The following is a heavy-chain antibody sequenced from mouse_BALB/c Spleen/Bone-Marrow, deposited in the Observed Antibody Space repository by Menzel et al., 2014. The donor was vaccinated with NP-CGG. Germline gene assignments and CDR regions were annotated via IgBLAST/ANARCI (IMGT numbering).Heavy chain of an antibody. CDR3: ARSGKVVNAMDY. V-gene: IGHV1S137*01. CDR2: ISSYYGDA. J-gene: IGHJ4*01. Sequence: QVQLQQSGAERVRPGVSVKISCKGSGYTFTDYAIHWVKQSHAKSLEWIGLISSYYGDASYNQKFKGKATMTVDKSSSTAYMDLARVTSEDSAIYYCARSGKVVNAMDYWCQGTSVTVSS. D-gene: IGHD1-1*01. CDR1: GYTFTDYA.